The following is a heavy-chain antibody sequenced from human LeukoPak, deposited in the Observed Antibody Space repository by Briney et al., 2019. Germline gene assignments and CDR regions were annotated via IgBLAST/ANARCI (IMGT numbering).Heavy chain of an antibody. V-gene: IGHV3-48*04. CDR2: ISSSSSTI. D-gene: IGHD3-10*01. CDR1: GFTFSSYS. Sequence: GGSLRLSCAASGFTFSSYSMNWVRQAPGKGLEWVSYISSSSSTIHYADSVKGRFTISRDNAKNSLYLQMNSLRAEDTAIYYCVRDRGTSRPIDYWAQGPRAPVPS. CDR3: VRDRGTSRPIDY. J-gene: IGHJ4*02.